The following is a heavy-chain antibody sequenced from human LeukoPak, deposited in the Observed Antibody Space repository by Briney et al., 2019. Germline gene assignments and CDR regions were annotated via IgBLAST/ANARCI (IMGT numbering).Heavy chain of an antibody. J-gene: IGHJ1*01. D-gene: IGHD1-26*01. CDR3: ARDIGSGSYYGYFQH. V-gene: IGHV3-30*04. Sequence: GGSLRLSCAASGFTFSSYAMHWVRQAPGKGLEWVAVISYDGSNKYYADSVKGRFTISRDNSKNTLYLQMDSLRAEDTAVYYCARDIGSGSYYGYFQHWGQGTLVTVSS. CDR1: GFTFSSYA. CDR2: ISYDGSNK.